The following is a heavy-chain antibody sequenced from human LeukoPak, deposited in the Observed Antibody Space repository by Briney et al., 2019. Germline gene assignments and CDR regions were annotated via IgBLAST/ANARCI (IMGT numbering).Heavy chain of an antibody. V-gene: IGHV3-74*01. J-gene: IGHJ5*02. CDR2: VSSDGTVT. CDR3: ARDSYYGSDWFDP. Sequence: GGSLRLSCAASGFTFSNFWMHWVCHAPGKGLVWVSRVSSDGTVTGYADSVKGRFTISRDNAKSTVYLHMNSLRAEDTAVYYCARDSYYGSDWFDPWGQGTLVTVSS. CDR1: GFTFSNFW. D-gene: IGHD3-10*01.